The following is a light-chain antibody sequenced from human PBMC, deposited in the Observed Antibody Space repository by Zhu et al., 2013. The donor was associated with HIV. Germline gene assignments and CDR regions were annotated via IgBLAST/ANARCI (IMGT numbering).Light chain of an antibody. CDR2: EVS. Sequence: QSALTQPPSASGSPGQSVTISCTGTSSDVGNYNYVSWYQQHPGKAPKLMIYEVSKRPSGVPDRFSGSKSGNMASLTVSGLQAEDEADYYCSSYAGTNTVVFGGGTKLTVL. CDR3: SSYAGTNTVV. V-gene: IGLV2-8*01. CDR1: SSDVGNYNY. J-gene: IGLJ2*01.